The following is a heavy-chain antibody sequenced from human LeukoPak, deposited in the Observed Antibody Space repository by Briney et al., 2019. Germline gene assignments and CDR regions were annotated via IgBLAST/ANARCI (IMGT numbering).Heavy chain of an antibody. D-gene: IGHD6-13*01. CDR3: AKVRGIAAAGPYYYYYMDV. CDR1: GYTFTGYY. V-gene: IGHV1-2*02. Sequence: ASVKVSCKASGYTFTGYYMHWVRQAPGQGLEWMGWINPNSGGTNYAQKFQGRVTMTRDTSISTAYMELSRLRSDDTAVYYCAKVRGIAAAGPYYYYYMDVWGKGTTVAVSS. J-gene: IGHJ6*03. CDR2: INPNSGGT.